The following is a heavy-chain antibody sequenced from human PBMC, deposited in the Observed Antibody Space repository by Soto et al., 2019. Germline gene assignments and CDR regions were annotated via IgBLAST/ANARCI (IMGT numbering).Heavy chain of an antibody. V-gene: IGHV3-23*01. CDR3: AKVGLWWRSLDR. CDR1: GFTFINYA. Sequence: EGSLRLSCAASGFTFINYAMSWVRQAPGKGLEWVSVISGSGDSTYYADSVKGRFTISRDSSKNTLYLQMDSLRAEDTAVYYCAKVGLWWRSLDRWGQGTLVTVSS. CDR2: ISGSGDST. D-gene: IGHD3-10*01. J-gene: IGHJ5*02.